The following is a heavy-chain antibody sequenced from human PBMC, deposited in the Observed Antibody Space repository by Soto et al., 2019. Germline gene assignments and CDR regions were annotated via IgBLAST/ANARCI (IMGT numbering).Heavy chain of an antibody. Sequence: ASVKVSCKASGYTFTSYAMHWVRQAPGQRLEWMGWINAGNGNTKYSRKFQGRVTITRDTSASTAYMELSSLRSEDTAVYYCARESSSSWYRGWFDPWGQGTLVTVSS. V-gene: IGHV1-3*01. CDR2: INAGNGNT. CDR3: ARESSSSWYRGWFDP. D-gene: IGHD6-13*01. J-gene: IGHJ5*02. CDR1: GYTFTSYA.